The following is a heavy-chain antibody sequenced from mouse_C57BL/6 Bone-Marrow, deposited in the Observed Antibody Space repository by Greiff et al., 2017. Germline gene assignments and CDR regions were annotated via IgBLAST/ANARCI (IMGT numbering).Heavy chain of an antibody. CDR3: ARSERWLNEYYFDD. D-gene: IGHD2-3*01. V-gene: IGHV1-81*01. CDR2: IYPRSGNT. CDR1: GYTFTSYG. Sequence: VQLQQSGAELARPGASVKLSCKASGYTFTSYGISWVKQRTGQGLEWIGEIYPRSGNTYYNEKFKGKATLTADKSSSTAYMELRSLTSEDSAVYFCARSERWLNEYYFDDWGQGTTLTVSS. J-gene: IGHJ2*01.